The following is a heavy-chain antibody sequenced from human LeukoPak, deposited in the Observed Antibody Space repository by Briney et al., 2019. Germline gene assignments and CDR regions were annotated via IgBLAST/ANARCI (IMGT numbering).Heavy chain of an antibody. V-gene: IGHV4-38-2*02. D-gene: IGHD5-12*01. CDR1: GYSISSGYY. CDR3: ARLHFGGYDYQYGGSRGDY. Sequence: PSETLSLTCTVSGYSISSGYYWGCIRQPPGKGLEWIGSFGQSGSTYYNPSLKSRVTISVDTSKNQFSLKLSSVTAADTAVYYCARLHFGGYDYQYGGSRGDYWGQGTLVTVSS. J-gene: IGHJ4*02. CDR2: FGQSGST.